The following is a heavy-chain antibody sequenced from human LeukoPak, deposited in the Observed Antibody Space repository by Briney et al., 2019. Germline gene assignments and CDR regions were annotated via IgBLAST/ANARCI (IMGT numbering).Heavy chain of an antibody. V-gene: IGHV1-2*02. J-gene: IGHJ4*02. CDR1: GYTFTGYY. D-gene: IGHD6-19*01. Sequence: GASVKVSCKASGYTFTGYYMHWVRQAPVQGLEWMGWINPNSGGTDYAQRFQGRVTMTRDTSISTAYRELSRLRSDDTAVYYCARGPSSGWFLSQFDYWGQGTLVTVSS. CDR2: INPNSGGT. CDR3: ARGPSSGWFLSQFDY.